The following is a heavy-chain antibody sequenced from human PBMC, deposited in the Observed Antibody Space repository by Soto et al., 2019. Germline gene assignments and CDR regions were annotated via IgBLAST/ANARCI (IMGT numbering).Heavy chain of an antibody. CDR3: ASLGRHG. Sequence: PVGSLRLSCAASGFSSSDSWMDWVRQAPGKGPEWVANIKEDGSEKNYVDSVKGRFTISRDNAKNSLYLQMNSLRAEDTAVYYCASLGRHGWGQGTTVTVSS. CDR2: IKEDGSEK. D-gene: IGHD3-16*01. CDR1: GFSSSDSW. J-gene: IGHJ6*02. V-gene: IGHV3-7*01.